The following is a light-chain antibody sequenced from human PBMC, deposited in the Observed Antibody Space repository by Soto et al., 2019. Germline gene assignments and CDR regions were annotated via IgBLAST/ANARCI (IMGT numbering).Light chain of an antibody. J-gene: IGLJ1*01. Sequence: QSVLTQPPSVPEAPGQRVTISCTGSSSNIGAGYEAHWYQQVPGTAPKLLIYENNNRPSGVPDRFSGSKSGTSASLAITGLQAEDVAEYYCQSYDSSLSGYVFGTGTKVTVL. CDR3: QSYDSSLSGYV. CDR2: ENN. CDR1: SSNIGAGYE. V-gene: IGLV1-40*01.